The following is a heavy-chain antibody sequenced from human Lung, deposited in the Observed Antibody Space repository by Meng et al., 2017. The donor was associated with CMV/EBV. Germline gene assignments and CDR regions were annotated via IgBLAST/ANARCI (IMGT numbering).Heavy chain of an antibody. V-gene: IGHV3-30*04. J-gene: IGHJ4*02. Sequence: SCAASGFTFSSYAMHWVRQAPGKGLEWVAVISYDGSNKYYADSMKGRFTISRDNSKNTLYLQMNSLRAEDTAVYYCAPLGTSSADPPNWGQGTXVTVSS. CDR1: GFTFSSYA. CDR2: ISYDGSNK. CDR3: APLGTSSADPPN. D-gene: IGHD6-19*01.